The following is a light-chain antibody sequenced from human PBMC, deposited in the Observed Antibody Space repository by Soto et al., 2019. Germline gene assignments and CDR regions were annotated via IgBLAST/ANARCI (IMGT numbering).Light chain of an antibody. CDR1: SSDIGRNY. CDR2: ENN. CDR3: GTWDSSLTTYV. J-gene: IGLJ1*01. V-gene: IGLV1-51*02. Sequence: QCVLTQPPSVSAAPGQKVTISCSGSSSDIGRNYVSWYRHLPGTAPKLLIYENNKRPSGIPDRLSGSKSGSSATLGITGLQTGDEADYYCGTWDSSLTTYVFGPGTKVTVL.